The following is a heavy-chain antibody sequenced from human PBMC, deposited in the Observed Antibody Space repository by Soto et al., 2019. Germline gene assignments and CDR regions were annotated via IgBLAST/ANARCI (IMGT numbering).Heavy chain of an antibody. Sequence: EVQLLESGGGLVQPGGSLRLSCEASGFTFSVYTMNWVRQVPGKGLQWVSGIFGSGGGIQYADSVRGRFTVSRDNSKNTLYLQMDSLRAEDTAVYYCVKDLIANNGIWEPFDMWGQGTEVTVSS. CDR3: VKDLIANNGIWEPFDM. V-gene: IGHV3-23*01. J-gene: IGHJ3*02. D-gene: IGHD2-8*01. CDR1: GFTFSVYT. CDR2: IFGSGGGI.